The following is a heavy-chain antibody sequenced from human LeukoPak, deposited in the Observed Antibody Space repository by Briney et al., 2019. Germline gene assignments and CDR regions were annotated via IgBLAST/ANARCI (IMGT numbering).Heavy chain of an antibody. V-gene: IGHV3-33*08. Sequence: GRSLRLSCAASGFTFSSYAMHWVRQAPGKGLEWVAVIWYDGSNKYYADSVKGRFTISRDNSKNTLYLQMNSLRAEDTAVYYCARDRISMVRGVGDWFDPWGQGTLVTVSS. D-gene: IGHD3-10*01. CDR3: ARDRISMVRGVGDWFDP. J-gene: IGHJ5*02. CDR1: GFTFSSYA. CDR2: IWYDGSNK.